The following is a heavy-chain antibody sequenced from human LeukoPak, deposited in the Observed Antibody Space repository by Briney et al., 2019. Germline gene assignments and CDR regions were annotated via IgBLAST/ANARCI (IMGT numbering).Heavy chain of an antibody. V-gene: IGHV4-34*01. CDR2: INHSGST. CDR1: GGSFSGYY. J-gene: IGHJ4*02. D-gene: IGHD5-18*01. CDR3: ATGSYGYSYGDTYDC. Sequence: SETLSLTCAVYGGSFSGYYWSWIPQPPGKGLEWIGEINHSGSTNYNPSLKSRVTISVDTSKNQFSLKLSSVTAADTAVYYCATGSYGYSYGDTYDCWGQGTLVTVSS.